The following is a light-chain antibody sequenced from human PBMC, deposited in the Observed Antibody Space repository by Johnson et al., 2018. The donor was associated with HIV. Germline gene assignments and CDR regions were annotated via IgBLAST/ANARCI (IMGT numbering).Light chain of an antibody. Sequence: HSVLSQPPSVSAAPGQKVTISCSGSSSNIGNNYVSWYQQLPGTAPKLLIYENNKRPSGIPDRFSGSKSGTSATLGITGLQTGDEADYYCGTWDSSLSAEVFGAGTNVTVL. CDR3: GTWDSSLSAEV. CDR2: ENN. CDR1: SSNIGNNY. J-gene: IGLJ1*01. V-gene: IGLV1-51*02.